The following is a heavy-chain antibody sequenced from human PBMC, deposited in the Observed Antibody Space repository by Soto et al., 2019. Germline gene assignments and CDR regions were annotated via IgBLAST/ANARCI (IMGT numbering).Heavy chain of an antibody. J-gene: IGHJ4*02. CDR1: GGTFSSYT. D-gene: IGHD2-15*01. Sequence: QVQLVQSGAEVKKPGSSVKVSCKASGGTFSSYTISWVRQSPGQGLEWMGRIIPILGIANYAQKFQGRVTITADKSTSTAYMELSSLRSEDTAVYYCARGHCSGGRCYRADYWGQGTLVTVSS. CDR3: ARGHCSGGRCYRADY. V-gene: IGHV1-69*02. CDR2: IIPILGIA.